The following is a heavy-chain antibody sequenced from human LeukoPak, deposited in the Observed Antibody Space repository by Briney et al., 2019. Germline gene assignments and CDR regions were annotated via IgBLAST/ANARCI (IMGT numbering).Heavy chain of an antibody. CDR1: GFTFSSYA. Sequence: PRRSLRLSCAASGFTFSSYAMHWVRQAPGKGLEWVAVISYDGSNKYYADSVKGRFTISRDNSKNTLYLQMNSLRAEDTAVYYCAREGPYGSGSYYMGFDYWGQGTLVTVSS. D-gene: IGHD3-10*01. J-gene: IGHJ4*02. CDR2: ISYDGSNK. V-gene: IGHV3-30-3*01. CDR3: AREGPYGSGSYYMGFDY.